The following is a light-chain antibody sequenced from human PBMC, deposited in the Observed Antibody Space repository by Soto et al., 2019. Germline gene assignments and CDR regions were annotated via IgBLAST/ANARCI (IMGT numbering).Light chain of an antibody. CDR3: QQYNSYSGT. V-gene: IGKV1-5*01. CDR1: ESIRTW. Sequence: DIQMTQSPSTLSASIGDRVTITCRASESIRTWLAWYQHKPGKAPKFLIYDASTVESGVPSRFSGSGSGTEFTLTISSLQPDDFATYYCQQYNSYSGTFGQGTKVDIK. CDR2: DAS. J-gene: IGKJ1*01.